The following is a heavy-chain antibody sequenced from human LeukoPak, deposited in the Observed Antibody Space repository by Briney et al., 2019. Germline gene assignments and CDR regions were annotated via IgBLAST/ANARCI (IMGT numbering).Heavy chain of an antibody. D-gene: IGHD1-14*01. Sequence: EASVKVSCKASGYTFTGYYMHWVRQAPGQGLEWMGWINPNSGGTNYAQKFQGRVTMTRDTSISTAYMELSRLRSDDTAVYYCAREEGTAPEWFDPWGQGTLVTVSS. CDR1: GYTFTGYY. CDR2: INPNSGGT. J-gene: IGHJ5*02. CDR3: AREEGTAPEWFDP. V-gene: IGHV1-2*02.